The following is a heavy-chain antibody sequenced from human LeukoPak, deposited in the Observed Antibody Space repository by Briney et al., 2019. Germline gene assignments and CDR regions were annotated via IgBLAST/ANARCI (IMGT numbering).Heavy chain of an antibody. CDR3: AKDPMTYIAAAGMVY. D-gene: IGHD6-13*01. V-gene: IGHV3-23*01. Sequence: SCKASGGTFSSYAISWVRQAPGKGLEWVSAISGSGGSTYYADSVKGRFTISRDNSKNTLYLQMNSLRAEDTAVYYCAKDPMTYIAAAGMVYWGQGTLVTVSS. CDR1: GGTFSSYA. J-gene: IGHJ4*02. CDR2: ISGSGGST.